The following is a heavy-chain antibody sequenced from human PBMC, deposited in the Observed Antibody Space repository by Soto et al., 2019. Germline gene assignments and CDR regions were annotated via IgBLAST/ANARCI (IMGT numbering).Heavy chain of an antibody. Sequence: QVQLVQSGAEVKKPGASVKVSCKASGYTFTSYGISWVRQAPGQGLEWMGWISAYNGNTNYAQKHQGRVTMTTDTSTSKAYMELRSLRSDDTAVYYCASYAYDSSGYIVQVYWGQGTLVTVSS. D-gene: IGHD3-22*01. CDR3: ASYAYDSSGYIVQVY. J-gene: IGHJ4*02. CDR2: ISAYNGNT. CDR1: GYTFTSYG. V-gene: IGHV1-18*01.